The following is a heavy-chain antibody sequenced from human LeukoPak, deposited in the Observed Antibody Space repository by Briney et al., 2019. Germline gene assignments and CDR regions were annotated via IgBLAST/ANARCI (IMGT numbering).Heavy chain of an antibody. CDR3: ARDTLSSGWYGSDY. D-gene: IGHD6-19*01. Sequence: GASVKVSCKASGYTFTDYYIHWVRQAPGQGLEWMGWISAYNGNTNYAQKLQGRVTMTTDTSTSTAYMELRSLRSDDTAVYYCARDTLSSGWYGSDYWGQGTLVTVSS. CDR2: ISAYNGNT. J-gene: IGHJ4*02. V-gene: IGHV1-18*04. CDR1: GYTFTDYY.